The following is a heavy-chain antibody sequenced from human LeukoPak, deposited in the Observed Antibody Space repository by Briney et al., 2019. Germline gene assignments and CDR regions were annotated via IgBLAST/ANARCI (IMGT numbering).Heavy chain of an antibody. V-gene: IGHV3-30*01. D-gene: IGHD2-15*01. J-gene: IGHJ4*02. CDR3: ARDRLGYCSGGSCCPDY. CDR1: GFTFSSYA. CDR2: ISYDGSNK. Sequence: HPGGSLRLSCAASGFTFSSYAMHWVRQAPGKGLEWVAVISYDGSNKYYADSVEGRFTISRDNSKNTLYLQMNSLRAEDTAVYYCARDRLGYCSGGSCCPDYWGQGTLVTVSS.